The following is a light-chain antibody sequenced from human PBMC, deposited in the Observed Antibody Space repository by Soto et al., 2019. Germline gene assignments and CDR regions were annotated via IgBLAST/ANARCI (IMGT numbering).Light chain of an antibody. J-gene: IGLJ2*01. Sequence: QSALTQPPSASGSPGQSVTISCTGTSSDVGGYNYVSWYQQHPGKAPKLMIYGVSKRPSGVPDRFSGSKSGNTASLTVSGLQAEDEADYYCSSYAGSNQGVFGGGTQLTVL. CDR1: SSDVGGYNY. CDR3: SSYAGSNQGV. V-gene: IGLV2-8*01. CDR2: GVS.